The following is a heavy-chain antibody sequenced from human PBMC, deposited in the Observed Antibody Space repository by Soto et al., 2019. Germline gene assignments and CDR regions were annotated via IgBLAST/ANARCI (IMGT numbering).Heavy chain of an antibody. D-gene: IGHD6-6*01. CDR3: ARVRGIAARHYYYYGRDV. CDR2: INHSGST. V-gene: IGHV4-34*01. CDR1: GGSFSGYY. Sequence: PSETLSLTCAVYGGSFSGYYWSWIRQPPGKGLEWIGEINHSGSTNYNPSLKSRVTISVDTSKNQFSLKLSSVTAADTAVYYCARVRGIAARHYYYYGRDVWGPGTTVTLSS. J-gene: IGHJ6*02.